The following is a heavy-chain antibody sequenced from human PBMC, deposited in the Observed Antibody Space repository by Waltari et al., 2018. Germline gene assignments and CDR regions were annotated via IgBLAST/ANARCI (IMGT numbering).Heavy chain of an antibody. CDR2: IKQDGSEK. CDR1: GSSFSNYR. Sequence: EVQLVESGGGLAQPGGSLRLSWAASGSSFSNYRMTWVRQASGKGPEWVANIKQDGSEKYYMDSVKGRFTISRDNAKNSLYLQMNNLRVEDTAVYYCTRGGRDSSWYWRDWGQGTLVTVSS. J-gene: IGHJ4*02. V-gene: IGHV3-7*01. CDR3: TRGGRDSSWYWRD. D-gene: IGHD6-13*01.